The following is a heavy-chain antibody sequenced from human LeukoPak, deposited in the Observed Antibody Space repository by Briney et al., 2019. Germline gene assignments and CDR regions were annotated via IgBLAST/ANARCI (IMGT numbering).Heavy chain of an antibody. CDR1: GYTFTGYY. CDR2: INPNSGGT. J-gene: IGHJ6*03. V-gene: IGHV1-2*02. CDR3: ARDQKSSSSFLVGYYYYYMDV. D-gene: IGHD6-13*01. Sequence: ASVKLSCKASGYTFTGYYMHWVRQAPGQGLELMGWINPNSGGTNFAQKSQGRVTMTRDTSISTAYMELSRLRSDDTAVYYCARDQKSSSSFLVGYYYYYMDVWGKGTTVTVSS.